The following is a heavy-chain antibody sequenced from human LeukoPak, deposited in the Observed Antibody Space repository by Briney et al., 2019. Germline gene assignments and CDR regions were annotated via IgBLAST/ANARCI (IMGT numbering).Heavy chain of an antibody. J-gene: IGHJ4*02. CDR2: IYYSGST. V-gene: IGHV4-59*01. D-gene: IGHD3-16*01. Sequence: SETLSLTCTVSGGSISSYYWSWIRQPPGKGLEWIGYIYYSGSTNYNPSLKSRVTISVDTSKNQFSLKLSSVTAADTAVYYCAREYDGYFDFWGQGTLVTVSS. CDR1: GGSISSYY. CDR3: AREYDGYFDF.